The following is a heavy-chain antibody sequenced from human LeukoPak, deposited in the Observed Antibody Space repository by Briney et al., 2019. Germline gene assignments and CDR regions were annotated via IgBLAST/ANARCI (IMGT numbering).Heavy chain of an antibody. CDR2: IRYDGSNK. V-gene: IGHV3-30*02. D-gene: IGHD5-18*01. Sequence: GGSLRLSCAASGFTFSSYGMHWVRQAPGKGLEWVAFIRYDGSNKYYADSVKGRFTISRDNPKNTVYLQVNSLRPEDTAVYYCAKDLKRGYSYGYWAFTPGYWGQGTLVTVSS. J-gene: IGHJ4*02. CDR1: GFTFSSYG. CDR3: AKDLKRGYSYGYWAFTPGY.